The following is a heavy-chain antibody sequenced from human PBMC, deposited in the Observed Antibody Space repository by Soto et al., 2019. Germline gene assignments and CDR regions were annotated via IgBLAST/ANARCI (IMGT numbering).Heavy chain of an antibody. CDR3: ARDLQDSQYFDGNLGWFDS. J-gene: IGHJ5*01. CDR1: GYTFTDYY. V-gene: IGHV1-2*02. D-gene: IGHD3-9*01. CDR2: INPSNGGT. Sequence: ASVKVSCKASGYTFTDYYMHWVRQAPGQGLEWMGWINPSNGGTNYAQKFRGRVTMTRDTSFSTAYMELSRLRSDDTVVYYCARDLQDSQYFDGNLGWFDSWG.